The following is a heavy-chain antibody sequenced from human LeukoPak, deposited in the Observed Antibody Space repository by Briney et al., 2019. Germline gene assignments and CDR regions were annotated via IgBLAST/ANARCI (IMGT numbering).Heavy chain of an antibody. V-gene: IGHV4-4*07. CDR1: GVSVTSHF. CDR2: IYTSDNT. CDR3: ARGFVPAGMARYHYMDV. Sequence: SETLSLTCTLSGVSVTSHFWSWIQQPAGKGLEWIGRIYTSDNTIYNPSLRSRVTMSVDTSKNQFSLKLSSVTAADTAVYYCARGFVPAGMARYHYMDVWGKGTTVTVSS. J-gene: IGHJ6*03. D-gene: IGHD2-2*01.